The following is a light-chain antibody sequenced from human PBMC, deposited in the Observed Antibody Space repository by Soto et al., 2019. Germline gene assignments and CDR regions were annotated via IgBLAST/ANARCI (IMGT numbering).Light chain of an antibody. CDR2: GAS. V-gene: IGKV3-20*01. Sequence: ETVLMQSPDTLSLSPGERVTLSCRASQSLPSNSLAWYQQKPGQPPRLLFYGASSMATGVPDRFVGSGSGTDFTLSVARLEAEDSAVYFCHQSDDSPWTFGQGTKVEV. J-gene: IGKJ1*01. CDR1: QSLPSNS. CDR3: HQSDDSPWT.